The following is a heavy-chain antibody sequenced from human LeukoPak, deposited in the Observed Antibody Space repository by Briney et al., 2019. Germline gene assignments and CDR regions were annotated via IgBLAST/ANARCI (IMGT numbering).Heavy chain of an antibody. CDR1: GYTFTSYY. Sequence: ASVKVSCKASGYTFTSYYMHWVRQAPGQGLEWMGIINPSGGSTSYAQKFQGRVTMTRDMSTSTVYMELSSLRSEDTAVYYCARDLGGSGSYYSPFGYYYYMDVWGKGTTVTVSS. CDR3: ARDLGGSGSYYSPFGYYYYMDV. CDR2: INPSGGST. D-gene: IGHD3-10*01. J-gene: IGHJ6*03. V-gene: IGHV1-46*01.